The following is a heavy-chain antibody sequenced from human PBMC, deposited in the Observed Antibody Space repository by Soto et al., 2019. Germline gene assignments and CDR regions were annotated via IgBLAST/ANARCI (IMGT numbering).Heavy chain of an antibody. CDR2: ISGSGGST. CDR3: AKEVEDTAMVSGYFDY. CDR1: GFTFSSYA. V-gene: IGHV3-23*01. Sequence: EVQLLESGGGLVQPGGSLRLSCAASGFTFSSYAMSWVRQAPGKGLEWVSAISGSGGSTYYADSVKGRFTISRDNSKNTLYLQMNSLRAEDTAVYYCAKEVEDTAMVSGYFDYWGQGTLVTVSS. J-gene: IGHJ4*02. D-gene: IGHD5-18*01.